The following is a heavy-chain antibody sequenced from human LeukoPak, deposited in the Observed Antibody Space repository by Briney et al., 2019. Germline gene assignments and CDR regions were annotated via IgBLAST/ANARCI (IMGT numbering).Heavy chain of an antibody. J-gene: IGHJ4*02. V-gene: IGHV3-21*05. D-gene: IGHD4-17*01. CDR1: GFTFSSYG. Sequence: GGSLRLSCAASGFTFSSYGMNWVRQAPGKGLEWVSYISSSSNIMNYADSMKGRFTISRDNAKNPLYLQMNSLRAEDTAVYYCARTSNTVTTGASYFDYWGQGILVTVSS. CDR2: ISSSSNIM. CDR3: ARTSNTVTTGASYFDY.